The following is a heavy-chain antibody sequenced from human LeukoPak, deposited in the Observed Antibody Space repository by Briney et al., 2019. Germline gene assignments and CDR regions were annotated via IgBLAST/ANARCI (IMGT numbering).Heavy chain of an antibody. D-gene: IGHD2-2*01. CDR2: ISAYNGNT. CDR1: GYTFTSYG. J-gene: IGHJ6*04. CDR3: ARVGIVVVPAAPDV. V-gene: IGHV1-18*01. Sequence: ASVKVSCKASGYTFTSYGISWVRQAPGQGLEWMGWISAYNGNTNYAQKLQGRVTMTTDISTSTAYMELRSLRSDDTAVYYCARVGIVVVPAAPDVWGKGTTVTVSS.